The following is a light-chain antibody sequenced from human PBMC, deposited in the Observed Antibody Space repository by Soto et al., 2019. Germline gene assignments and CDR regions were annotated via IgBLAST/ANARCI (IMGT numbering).Light chain of an antibody. V-gene: IGKV1-39*01. CDR2: AAS. CDR1: QTISSY. Sequence: DIQMTQSPSSLSTSVGDRVTITCRASQTISSYLNWYQQKPGKAPKLLIYAASSLQSGVPTRFRGSGSGTDFTLSISRPPTEELATYYCQQRHSSPYTFGQGTKLEIK. J-gene: IGKJ2*01. CDR3: QQRHSSPYT.